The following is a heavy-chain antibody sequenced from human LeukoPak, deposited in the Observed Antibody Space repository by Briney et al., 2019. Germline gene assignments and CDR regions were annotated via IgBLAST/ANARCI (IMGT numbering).Heavy chain of an antibody. J-gene: IGHJ4*02. D-gene: IGHD4-23*01. CDR3: ARGPTTVVTLYYFDY. Sequence: GSSVKVSCKASGGTFSSYAISWVRQAPGRGLEWMGGIIPIFGTANYAQKFQGRVTITADESTSTAYMELSSLRSEDTAVYYCARGPTTVVTLYYFDYWGQGTLVTVSS. V-gene: IGHV1-69*01. CDR1: GGTFSSYA. CDR2: IIPIFGTA.